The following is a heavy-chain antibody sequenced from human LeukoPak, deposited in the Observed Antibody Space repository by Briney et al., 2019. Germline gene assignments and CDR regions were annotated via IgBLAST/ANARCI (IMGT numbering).Heavy chain of an antibody. CDR1: GGSISSSNW. D-gene: IGHD2-2*01. CDR2: IYHSGST. Sequence: SETLSLTCAVSGGSISSSNWWSWVRQPPGKGLEWIGEIYHSGSTNYNPSLKSRVTISVDKSKNQFSLKLSSVTAADTAVYYCARDSGVPAAILGNNWGQGTLVTVSS. V-gene: IGHV4-4*02. CDR3: ARDSGVPAAILGNN. J-gene: IGHJ4*02.